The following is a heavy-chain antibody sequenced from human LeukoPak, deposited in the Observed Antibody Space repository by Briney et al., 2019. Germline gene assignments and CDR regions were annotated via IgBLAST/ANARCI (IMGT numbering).Heavy chain of an antibody. J-gene: IGHJ4*02. V-gene: IGHV3-74*01. D-gene: IGHD6-13*01. CDR2: INSDGINT. CDR1: GFTFSNYW. Sequence: GGSLRLSCAASGFTFSNYWMHWVRQAPGKGLVWVSRINSDGINTSYADSVKGRFTISRDNAKNTLNLQMNRLRAEDTAVYYCAKDGGTGRIAAPGADYWGQGTLVTVSS. CDR3: AKDGGTGRIAAPGADY.